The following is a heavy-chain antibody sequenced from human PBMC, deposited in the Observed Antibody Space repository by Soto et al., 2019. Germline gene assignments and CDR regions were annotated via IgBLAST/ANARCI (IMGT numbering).Heavy chain of an antibody. CDR3: ARGSIGDAAMVTNYFDY. CDR2: LSFDGNNI. V-gene: IGHV3-30*04. D-gene: IGHD5-18*01. Sequence: QVQLVESGGGVVQPGRSLRLSCAASGFTFSNYAIHWVRQAPGKGLEWVAVLSFDGNNIHYTDSVKGRFTVSRDNSRNTLFLQMNSLRPEDTALYYCARGSIGDAAMVTNYFDYWGQGTLVTVSS. J-gene: IGHJ4*02. CDR1: GFTFSNYA.